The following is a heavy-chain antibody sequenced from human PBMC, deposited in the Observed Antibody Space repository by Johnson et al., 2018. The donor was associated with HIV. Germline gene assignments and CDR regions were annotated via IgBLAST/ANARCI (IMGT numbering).Heavy chain of an antibody. CDR3: ARDLRYSGYEYAFDI. CDR1: GFTVSSNY. J-gene: IGHJ3*02. D-gene: IGHD5-12*01. V-gene: IGHV3-53*01. CDR2: IYNDGNT. Sequence: EVKLVESGGGLIQPGGSLRLSCAASGFTVSSNYMSWVRQAPGKGLEWVSVIYNDGNTYYADSVKGRFTISRDNSKNTLYLQMNILRAEDTAVYYCARDLRYSGYEYAFDIWGQGTMVTVSS.